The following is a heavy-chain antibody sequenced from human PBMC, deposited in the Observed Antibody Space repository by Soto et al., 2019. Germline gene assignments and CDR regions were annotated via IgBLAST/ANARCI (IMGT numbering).Heavy chain of an antibody. CDR2: ISPDGSDK. V-gene: IGHV3-7*01. CDR1: GFSFSSYW. J-gene: IGHJ2*01. CDR3: ARARIDL. Sequence: EVQLVESGGGLVQPGGSLRLSCAASGFSFSSYWMTWVRQAPGKGLEWVANISPDGSDKYYVDSVKGRFTISRDHDKNSLYLQVNSLRVDDTALYYCARARIDLWGRGTLVTVSS.